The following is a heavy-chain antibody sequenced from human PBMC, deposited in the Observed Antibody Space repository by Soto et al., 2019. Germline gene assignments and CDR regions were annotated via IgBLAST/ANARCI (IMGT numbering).Heavy chain of an antibody. CDR1: GATFSSYA. CDR3: AREQSPTIPAFDI. Sequence: VKVSCKASGATFSSYAISWVRHAPGQGLEWMGGIIHIFGTANYAQKLQGRVTITADESTSTAYMELSSLRSEDTAVYYCAREQSPTIPAFDIWGQGTMVPVSS. J-gene: IGHJ3*02. D-gene: IGHD2-2*01. CDR2: IIHIFGTA. V-gene: IGHV1-69*13.